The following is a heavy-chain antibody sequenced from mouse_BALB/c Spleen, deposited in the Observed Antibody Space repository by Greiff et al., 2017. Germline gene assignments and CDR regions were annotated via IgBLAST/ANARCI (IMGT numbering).Heavy chain of an antibody. CDR3: ARWGYYGSSYGGNYFDY. Sequence: EVQLVESGGGLVKPGGSLKLSCAASGFTFSSYAMSWVRQTPEKRLEWVASISSGGSTYYPDSVKGRFTISRDNARNILYLQMSSLRSEDTAMYYCARWGYYGSSYGGNYFDYWGQGTTLTVSS. J-gene: IGHJ2*01. V-gene: IGHV5-6-5*01. D-gene: IGHD1-1*01. CDR2: ISSGGST. CDR1: GFTFSSYA.